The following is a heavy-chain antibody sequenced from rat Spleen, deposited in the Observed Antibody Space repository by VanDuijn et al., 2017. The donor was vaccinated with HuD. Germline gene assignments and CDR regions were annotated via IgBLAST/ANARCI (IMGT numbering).Heavy chain of an antibody. CDR3: ARVIPPFDY. J-gene: IGHJ2*01. D-gene: IGHD3-8*01. CDR1: GFTFSNYD. V-gene: IGHV5-29*01. CDR2: ISYDGSTP. Sequence: EVQLVESGGGLVQPGRSMKLSCAASGFTFSNYDMVWVRQAPAQGLKWVATISYDGSTPYYRDSVKGRFTISRDNAQNTLYLQMSKLGSEDTAIYYCARVIPPFDYWGQGVMVTVSS.